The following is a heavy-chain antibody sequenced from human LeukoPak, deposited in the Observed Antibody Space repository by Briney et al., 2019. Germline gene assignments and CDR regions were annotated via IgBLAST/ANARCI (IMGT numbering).Heavy chain of an antibody. CDR1: GFTFSSYS. D-gene: IGHD3-10*01. CDR2: ISSLSGTI. J-gene: IGHJ4*02. CDR3: AKLYGSGSRSIDY. Sequence: GGSLRLSCAASGFTFSSYSMNWVRQAPGEGLEWVSYISSLSGTIYYADSVKGRFTISRDNAKNSLYLQMDSLRAEDTAVYYCAKLYGSGSRSIDYWGQGTLVTVSS. V-gene: IGHV3-48*01.